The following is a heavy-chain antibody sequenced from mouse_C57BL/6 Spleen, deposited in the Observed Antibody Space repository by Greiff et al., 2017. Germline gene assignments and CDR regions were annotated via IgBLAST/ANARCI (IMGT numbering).Heavy chain of an antibody. CDR1: GYTFTSYW. CDR3: ARSHYGNCEDWYFDF. CDR2: IDPSDSET. V-gene: IGHV1-52*01. Sequence: VQLQQPGAELVRPGSSVKLSCKASGYTFTSYWMHWVKQRPIQGLEWIGNIDPSDSETHYNQKFKDKATLTVDKSSSTAYMQLSSLTSEDSAVYYCARSHYGNCEDWYFDFWGTGTTVTVSS. D-gene: IGHD2-1*01. J-gene: IGHJ1*03.